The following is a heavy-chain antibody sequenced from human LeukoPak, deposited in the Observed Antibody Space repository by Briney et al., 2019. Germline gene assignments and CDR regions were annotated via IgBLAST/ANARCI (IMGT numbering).Heavy chain of an antibody. J-gene: IGHJ4*02. D-gene: IGHD6-19*01. Sequence: SGTLSLTCTVSGGSISDSTYFWGWIRQPPGKGLEWIGTVYYSGSTDYNPSLRSRVTISVDTSKNQFSLKLSSVTAADTAVYYCARESAGFNYWGQGTLVTVSS. CDR1: GGSISDSTYF. CDR3: ARESAGFNY. V-gene: IGHV4-39*02. CDR2: VYYSGST.